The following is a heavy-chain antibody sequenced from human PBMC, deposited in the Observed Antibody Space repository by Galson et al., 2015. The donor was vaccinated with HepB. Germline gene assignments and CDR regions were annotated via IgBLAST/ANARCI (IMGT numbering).Heavy chain of an antibody. CDR3: AEDRLIRYFDWYSDY. Sequence: SLRLSCAASGFTFSSYGMHWVRQAPGKGLEWVAVISYDGSNKYYADSVKGRFTISRDNSKNTLYLQMNSLRAEDTAVYYCAEDRLIRYFDWYSDYWGQGTLVTVSS. CDR2: ISYDGSNK. CDR1: GFTFSSYG. J-gene: IGHJ4*02. D-gene: IGHD3-9*01. V-gene: IGHV3-30*18.